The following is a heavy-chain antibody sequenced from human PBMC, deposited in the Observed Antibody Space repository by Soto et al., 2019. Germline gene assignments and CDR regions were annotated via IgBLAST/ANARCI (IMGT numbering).Heavy chain of an antibody. CDR2: ISSSDTII. V-gene: IGHV3-11*01. CDR3: ARDLGYYDSSGYFDY. J-gene: IGHJ4*02. CDR1: GFTFSDYY. Sequence: GGSLRLSCAASGFTFSDYYMSWIRQAPGKGLEWVSYISSSDTIISYADSVKGRFTISRDNAKNSLYLQMSSLRAEDTAVYYCARDLGYYDSSGYFDYWGQGTLVTVSS. D-gene: IGHD3-22*01.